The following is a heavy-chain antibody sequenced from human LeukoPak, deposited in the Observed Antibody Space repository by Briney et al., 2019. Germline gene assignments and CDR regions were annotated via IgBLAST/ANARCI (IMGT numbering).Heavy chain of an antibody. Sequence: SETLSLTCTVSGGSISSHYWSWIRQPPGKGVEGVGYIDYWGSPNYIPPLKSRVTISVHTSMNQFSIKLSSVTPADPAVYYCARLFGHEFWSGYSYYYYYMDVWLKGTTATV. CDR1: GGSISSHY. V-gene: IGHV4-59*11. D-gene: IGHD3-3*01. J-gene: IGHJ6*03. CDR3: ARLFGHEFWSGYSYYYYYMDV. CDR2: IDYWGSP.